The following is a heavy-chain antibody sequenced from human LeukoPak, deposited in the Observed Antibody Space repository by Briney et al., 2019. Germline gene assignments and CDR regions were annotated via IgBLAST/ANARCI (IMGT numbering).Heavy chain of an antibody. D-gene: IGHD2-15*01. J-gene: IGHJ3*02. CDR3: ARPKTETGYDAFNI. CDR1: GGXFSSXA. V-gene: IGHV1-69*05. CDR2: IIPIFGTA. Sequence: GGXFSSXAXXWVRXXPXQXXXXXXGIIPIFGTANYAQKFQGRVTITTDESTSTAYMELSSLRSEDTAVYYCARPKTETGYDAFNIWGQGTMVTVSS.